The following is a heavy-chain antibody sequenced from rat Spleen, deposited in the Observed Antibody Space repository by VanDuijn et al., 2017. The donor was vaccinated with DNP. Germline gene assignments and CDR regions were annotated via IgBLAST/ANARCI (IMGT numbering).Heavy chain of an antibody. CDR3: ACDYGYTYDY. Sequence: EVQVLESGGGLVQPGNSLKLSCATSGFTFSTAWMYWYRQFPEKRLEWVARIKAKSNNYATDYTESVKGRFTISRDDSKSSIYLQMNNLKEEDTAIYYCACDYGYTYDYWGQGVMVTVSS. D-gene: IGHD1-9*01. V-gene: IGHV6-6*01. CDR2: IKAKSNNYAT. J-gene: IGHJ2*01. CDR1: GFTFSTAW.